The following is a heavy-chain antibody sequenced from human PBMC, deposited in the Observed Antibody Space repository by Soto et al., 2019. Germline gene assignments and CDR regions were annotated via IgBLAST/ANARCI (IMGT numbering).Heavy chain of an antibody. D-gene: IGHD3-10*01. CDR1: GGTFSSYT. CDR2: IIPILGIA. V-gene: IGHV1-69*02. CDR3: ARVPDPRGDPYNWFDP. J-gene: IGHJ5*02. Sequence: GASVKVSCKASGGTFSSYTISWVRQAPGQGLEWMGRIIPILGIANYAQKFQGRVTITADKSTSTAYMELSSLRSEDTAVYYCARVPDPRGDPYNWFDPWGQGTLVNVSS.